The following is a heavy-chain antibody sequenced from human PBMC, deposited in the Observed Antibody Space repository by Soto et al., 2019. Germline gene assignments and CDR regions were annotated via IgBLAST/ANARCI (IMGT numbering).Heavy chain of an antibody. D-gene: IGHD2-21*01. V-gene: IGHV3-30-3*01. CDR2: ISYDGSNK. CDR1: GFTFSSYA. CDR3: AGDGIGGYWHDS. Sequence: QVQLVESGGGVVQPGRSPRLSCAASGFTFSSYAMHWVRQAPGKGLEWVAVISYDGSNKYYADSVKGRFTISRDNSKNPLYLQMNSLRAEDTAVYYCAGDGIGGYWHDSWGQGTLVTVSS. J-gene: IGHJ4*02.